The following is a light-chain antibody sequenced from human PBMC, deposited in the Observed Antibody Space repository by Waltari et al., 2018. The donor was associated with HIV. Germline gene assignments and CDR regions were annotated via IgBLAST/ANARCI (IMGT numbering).Light chain of an antibody. Sequence: DIVMTQSPLSLSVTAGEPASISCRSSQSLLQRNGYNYLDWYLQKPGQSPQLLIYLGSNRASGVTDRFSGSGSGTDFTLKISRVEAEDVGVYYCMQAIQRITVGQGTRLEIK. V-gene: IGKV2-28*01. CDR1: QSLLQRNGYNY. CDR3: MQAIQRIT. J-gene: IGKJ5*01. CDR2: LGS.